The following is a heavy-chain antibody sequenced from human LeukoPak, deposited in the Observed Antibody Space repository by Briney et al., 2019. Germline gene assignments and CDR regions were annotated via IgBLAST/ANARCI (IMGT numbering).Heavy chain of an antibody. D-gene: IGHD6-19*01. V-gene: IGHV1-69*06. Sequence: SVKVSCKASGGTFSSYAISWVRQAPGQGLEWMGGINPIFGTANYAQKFQGRVTITADKSTSTAYMELSSLRSEDTAVYYCARGPGIAVADNFDYWGQRTPATVSS. CDR1: GGTFSSYA. J-gene: IGHJ4*02. CDR3: ARGPGIAVADNFDY. CDR2: INPIFGTA.